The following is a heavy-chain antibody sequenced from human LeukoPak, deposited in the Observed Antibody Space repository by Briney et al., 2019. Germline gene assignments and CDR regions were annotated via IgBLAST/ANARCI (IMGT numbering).Heavy chain of an antibody. CDR3: AKRASGSGTSLYYFDY. V-gene: IGHV3-23*01. Sequence: GGSLRLSCAASGFTFSNAWMSWVRQAPGKGLEWVSVISNSGGSTFYADSVKGRFTISRDNSKNTLYLQMNSLRAEDTAVYYCAKRASGSGTSLYYFDYWGQGTLVTVSS. CDR2: ISNSGGST. J-gene: IGHJ4*02. D-gene: IGHD3-10*01. CDR1: GFTFSNAW.